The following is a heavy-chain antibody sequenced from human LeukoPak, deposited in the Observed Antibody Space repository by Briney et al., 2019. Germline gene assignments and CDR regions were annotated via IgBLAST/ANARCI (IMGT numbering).Heavy chain of an antibody. CDR2: IYYSGST. V-gene: IGHV4-61*01. CDR1: GGSVSSGSYY. J-gene: IGHJ6*04. D-gene: IGHD5-12*01. Sequence: SETLSLTCTVSGGSVSSGSYYWSWIRQPPGKGLEWIGYIYYSGSTNYNPSLKSRVTISVDTSKNQFSLKLSSVTAADTAVYYCARKWLRSTPTNEYYYYGMDVWGKGTTVTASS. CDR3: ARKWLRSTPTNEYYYYGMDV.